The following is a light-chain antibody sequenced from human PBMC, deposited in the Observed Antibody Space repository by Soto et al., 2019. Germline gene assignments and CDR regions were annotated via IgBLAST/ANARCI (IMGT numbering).Light chain of an antibody. J-gene: IGKJ2*01. Sequence: DIRMTQSPSTLSASVGGRVTITCRASQSISGWLAWYQQRPGKAPKLLIDDASSLESGVPLRFSGSESGTEYTLAISNLQPDDSTTYYCQQYKSMYTFGQGTKLESK. CDR1: QSISGW. V-gene: IGKV1-5*01. CDR3: QQYKSMYT. CDR2: DAS.